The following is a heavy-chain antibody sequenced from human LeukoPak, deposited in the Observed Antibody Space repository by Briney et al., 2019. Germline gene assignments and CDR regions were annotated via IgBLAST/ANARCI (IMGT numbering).Heavy chain of an antibody. V-gene: IGHV3-23*01. D-gene: IGHD2-2*01. Sequence: GGSLRLSCAASGFTFNNYAMSWVRQAPGKGPEWVSAISASGGTTYYADSVKGRFTISRDNSENTLFLQMNSLRAEDTAVYYCAKEPREYCSSTSCPNWFDSWGQGTLVTVSS. J-gene: IGHJ5*01. CDR1: GFTFNNYA. CDR3: AKEPREYCSSTSCPNWFDS. CDR2: ISASGGTT.